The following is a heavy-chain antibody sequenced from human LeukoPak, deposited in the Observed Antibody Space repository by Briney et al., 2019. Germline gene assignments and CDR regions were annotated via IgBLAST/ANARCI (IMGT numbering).Heavy chain of an antibody. D-gene: IGHD2-2*01. CDR3: ATLPAANYYGMDV. J-gene: IGHJ6*02. V-gene: IGHV1-46*01. CDR1: GYTFTSYY. Sequence: ASVKVSCKASGYTFTSYYMHWVRQAPGQGPEWMGIINPSGGSTSYAQKFQGRVTMTRDTSTSTVYMELSSLRSEDTAVYYCATLPAANYYGMDVWGQGTTVTVSS. CDR2: INPSGGST.